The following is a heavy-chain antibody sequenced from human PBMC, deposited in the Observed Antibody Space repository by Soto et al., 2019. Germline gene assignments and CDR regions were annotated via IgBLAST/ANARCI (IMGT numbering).Heavy chain of an antibody. V-gene: IGHV2-5*02. CDR1: GFSLPTNGVG. CDR3: AHSPRITMYDH. D-gene: IGHD3-10*02. CDR2: IYWDDDK. J-gene: IGHJ4*02. Sequence: GSGPTPGNPPQTLTLTCTLSGFSLPTNGVGVGWIRQPPGKALEWLALIYWDDDKRYSPSLKSRLTITKDTSKNRVVLTMTNMDPVDTATYYCAHSPRITMYDHWGQGTLVTVSS.